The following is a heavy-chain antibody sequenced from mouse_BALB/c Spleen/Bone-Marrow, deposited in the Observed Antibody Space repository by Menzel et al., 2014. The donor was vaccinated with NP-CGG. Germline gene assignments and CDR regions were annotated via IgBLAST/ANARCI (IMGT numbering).Heavy chain of an antibody. J-gene: IGHJ4*01. CDR1: GYSFTGYY. CDR2: VDPYNGAT. V-gene: IGHV1-31*01. CDR3: ARESLFTTGLYYAMDY. D-gene: IGHD2-12*01. Sequence: VQLQQSGPELVKPGASVKLSCKASGYSFTGYYIHWVKQSHVKSLEWIGRVDPYNGATSYNQNFKDKASLTVDKSSSSAYMDLHSLTSEDSAVYYCARESLFTTGLYYAMDYWGQGTSVTVSP.